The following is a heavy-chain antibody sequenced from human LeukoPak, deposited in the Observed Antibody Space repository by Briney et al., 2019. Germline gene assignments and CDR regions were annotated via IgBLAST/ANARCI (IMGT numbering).Heavy chain of an antibody. CDR1: GFTFSSYT. V-gene: IGHV3-21*01. J-gene: IGHJ4*02. CDR3: AIVRGVYSYGHPYYFDY. CDR2: ISSSSSYI. Sequence: GGSLRLSCAASGFTFSSYTMNWVRQAPGKGLEWVSSISSSSSYIYYADSLKGRFTISRDNAKNSLYLQMNSLRAEDTGVYYCAIVRGVYSYGHPYYFDYWGQGTLVTASS. D-gene: IGHD5-18*01.